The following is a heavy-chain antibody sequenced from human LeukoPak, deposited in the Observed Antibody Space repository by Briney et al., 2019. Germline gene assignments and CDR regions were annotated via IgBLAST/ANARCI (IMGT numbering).Heavy chain of an antibody. Sequence: GGSLRLSCAASGFTFSSYSMNWVRQAPGKGLEWVSYISSSSSTIYYADSVRGRFTISGDNAKNSLYLQMNSLRDEDTAVYYCARDRRDYGDYAFDIWGQGTMVTVSS. CDR2: ISSSSSTI. D-gene: IGHD4-17*01. J-gene: IGHJ3*02. CDR3: ARDRRDYGDYAFDI. V-gene: IGHV3-48*02. CDR1: GFTFSSYS.